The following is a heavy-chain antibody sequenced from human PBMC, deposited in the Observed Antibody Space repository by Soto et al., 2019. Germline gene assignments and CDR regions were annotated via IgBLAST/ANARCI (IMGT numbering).Heavy chain of an antibody. D-gene: IGHD2-15*01. Sequence: AGGSLRLSCAASGFTFSSYAMSWVRQAPGKGLEWVSAISGSGGSTYYADSVKGRFTISRDNSKNTLYLQMNSLRAEDTAVYYCAKGSRYCSGGSCPMHIDPWGQGTLVTVSS. CDR2: ISGSGGST. V-gene: IGHV3-23*01. CDR1: GFTFSSYA. CDR3: AKGSRYCSGGSCPMHIDP. J-gene: IGHJ5*02.